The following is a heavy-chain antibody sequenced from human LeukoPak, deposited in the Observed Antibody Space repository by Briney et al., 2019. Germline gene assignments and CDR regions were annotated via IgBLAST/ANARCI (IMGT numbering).Heavy chain of an antibody. CDR1: GYDFTSVG. V-gene: IGHV1-18*01. J-gene: IGHJ4*02. CDR2: ISPYNGNT. D-gene: IGHD6-19*01. Sequence: ATVKVSCKASGYDFTSVGITWVRRAPGQGLEWMGWISPYNGNTRYAQKFQGRVAMTTDTSTTTAYMELRGLRFNDTAVYYCARAGPGSGWYFDYWGQGTLVTVSS. CDR3: ARAGPGSGWYFDY.